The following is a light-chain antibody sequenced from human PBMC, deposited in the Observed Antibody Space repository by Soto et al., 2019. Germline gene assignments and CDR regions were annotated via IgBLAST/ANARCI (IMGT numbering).Light chain of an antibody. J-gene: IGKJ1*01. CDR2: DAF. CDR3: QRYNSNSRT. Sequence: DIQMTQSPSTLSASVGDRVTITCRASQTVDNWVAWYQQKPGKAPKFLIYDAFNLESGVPSRFSGRGSGTEFTLTISSRQPDDFATYYCQRYNSNSRTFGQGTRL. V-gene: IGKV1-5*01. CDR1: QTVDNW.